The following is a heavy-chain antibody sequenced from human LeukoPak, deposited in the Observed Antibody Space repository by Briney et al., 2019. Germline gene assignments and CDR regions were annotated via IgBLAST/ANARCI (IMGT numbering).Heavy chain of an antibody. J-gene: IGHJ4*02. V-gene: IGHV4-34*01. CDR3: ARGRTLYDY. Sequence: SETLSLTCAVYGGSFSGYYWSWIRQPPGKGLEWIGEINHSGSTNYNPSLKSRVTISVDTSKNQFSLKLSSVTAADTAVYYCARGRTLYDYWGQGTLVTVSS. D-gene: IGHD1/OR15-1a*01. CDR1: GGSFSGYY. CDR2: INHSGST.